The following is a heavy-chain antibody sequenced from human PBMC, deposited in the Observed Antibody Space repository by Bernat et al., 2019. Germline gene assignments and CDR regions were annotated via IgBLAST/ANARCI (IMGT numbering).Heavy chain of an antibody. CDR3: ARGLGRRYFDL. CDR2: MNHAGST. J-gene: IGHJ2*01. D-gene: IGHD2-15*01. CDR1: GGSFSGYF. Sequence: QLQLQESGPGLVKPSETLSLTCAVYGGSFSGYFWTWIRQPPGKGLEWIAEMNHAGSTNYNPSLKSRVTISIDTSKNQFSLKLASVTAADTAVYYCARGLGRRYFDLWGRDTLVTVSS. V-gene: IGHV4-34*01.